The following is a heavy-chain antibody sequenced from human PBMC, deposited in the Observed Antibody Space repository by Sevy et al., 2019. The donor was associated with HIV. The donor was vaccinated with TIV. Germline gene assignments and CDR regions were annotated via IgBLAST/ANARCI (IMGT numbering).Heavy chain of an antibody. CDR3: ASYSNYDYFDY. CDR1: GYSFTTYG. J-gene: IGHJ4*02. Sequence: ASVKVSCKASGYSFTTYGISWARQAPRQGLEWMGWISAYSGDTNYAETFQDRISLTMDTSTTTAYMDLRSLRPGDTAVYYCASYSNYDYFDYWGQGTLVTVSS. V-gene: IGHV1-18*01. D-gene: IGHD4-4*01. CDR2: ISAYSGDT.